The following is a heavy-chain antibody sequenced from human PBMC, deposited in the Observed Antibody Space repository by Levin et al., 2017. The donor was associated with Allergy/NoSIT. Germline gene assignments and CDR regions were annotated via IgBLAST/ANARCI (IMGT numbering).Heavy chain of an antibody. CDR2: MNPNSGNT. D-gene: IGHD6-19*01. CDR1: GYTFTSYD. CDR3: ARDLPGIAVAGY. V-gene: IGHV1-8*01. J-gene: IGHJ4*02. Sequence: GESLKISCKASGYTFTSYDINWVRQATGQGLEWMGWMNPNSGNTGYAQKFQGRVTMTRNTSISTAYMELSSLRSEDTAVYYCARDLPGIAVAGYWGQGTLVTVSS.